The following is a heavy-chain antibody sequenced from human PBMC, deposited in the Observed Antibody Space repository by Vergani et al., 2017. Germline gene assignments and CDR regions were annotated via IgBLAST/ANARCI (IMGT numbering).Heavy chain of an antibody. Sequence: QVQLVESGGGVVQPGRSLRLSCAASGFTFSSYGMHWVRQAPGKGLEWVAVISYVGSDKYYADSVKGRFTISRDNAKNSLYLQMNRLRAEETAVYYCAREYVATARVEGEYYYYYGMDGWGQGTTVTVSS. J-gene: IGHJ6*02. D-gene: IGHD5-18*01. CDR3: AREYVATARVEGEYYYYYGMDG. CDR2: ISYVGSDK. CDR1: GFTFSSYG. V-gene: IGHV3-30*03.